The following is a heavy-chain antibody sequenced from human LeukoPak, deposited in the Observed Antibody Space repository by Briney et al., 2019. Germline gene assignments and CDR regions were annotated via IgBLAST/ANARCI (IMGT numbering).Heavy chain of an antibody. CDR3: AREGRLGFSVALFDY. D-gene: IGHD6-19*01. V-gene: IGHV3-23*01. CDR1: GFTFSSYA. Sequence: GGSLRLSCAASGFTFSSYAMSWVRQAPGKGLEWVSAISGSGGSTYYADSVKGRFTISRDNAKNSLYLQMNSLRAEDTAVYYCAREGRLGFSVALFDYWGQGTLVTVSS. CDR2: ISGSGGST. J-gene: IGHJ4*02.